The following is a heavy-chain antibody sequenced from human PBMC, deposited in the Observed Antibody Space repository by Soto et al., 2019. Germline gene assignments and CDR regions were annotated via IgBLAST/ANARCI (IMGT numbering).Heavy chain of an antibody. CDR2: IWYDGSNK. Sequence: PGGSLRLSCAASGFTFSSYGMHWVRQAPGKGLEWVAVIWYDGSNKYYADSVKGRFTISRDNSKNTLYLQMNSLRAEDTAVYYCARDMGDRGVMMYYFDYWGQGTLVTVSS. J-gene: IGHJ4*02. D-gene: IGHD3-10*01. V-gene: IGHV3-33*01. CDR1: GFTFSSYG. CDR3: ARDMGDRGVMMYYFDY.